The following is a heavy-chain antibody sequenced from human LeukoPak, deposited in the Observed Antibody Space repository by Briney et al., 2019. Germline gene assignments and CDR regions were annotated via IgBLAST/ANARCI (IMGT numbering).Heavy chain of an antibody. CDR2: INQGGSEK. D-gene: IGHD3-22*01. CDR1: GFSFSSYW. J-gene: IGHJ4*02. Sequence: GGSLRLSCAASGFSFSSYWMSWVRQAPRKGLEWVANINQGGSEKYYVDSVKGRFTISRDNAKNSQYLQMNSLRAEDTALYYCAKEVGYDSSGYDDFWGQGTLVTVSS. V-gene: IGHV3-7*03. CDR3: AKEVGYDSSGYDDF.